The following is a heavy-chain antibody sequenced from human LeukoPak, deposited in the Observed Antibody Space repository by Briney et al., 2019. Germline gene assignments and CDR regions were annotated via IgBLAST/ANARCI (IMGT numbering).Heavy chain of an antibody. CDR2: IIPIFGTA. D-gene: IGHD6-19*01. J-gene: IGHJ5*02. CDR1: GGTFSSYA. CDR3: ASSLAVAGTGGLDP. Sequence: AVKVSCKASGGTFSSYAISWVRQAPGQGLEWMGGIIPIFGTANYAQKFQGRVTITADKSTSTAYMELSSLRSEDTAVYYCASSLAVAGTGGLDPWGQGTLVTVSS. V-gene: IGHV1-69*06.